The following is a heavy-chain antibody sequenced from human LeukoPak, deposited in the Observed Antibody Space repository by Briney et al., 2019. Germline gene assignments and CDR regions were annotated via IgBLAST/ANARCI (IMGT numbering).Heavy chain of an antibody. Sequence: PGGSLRLSCAASGFTFSSYAMHWVRQAPGKGLEWVAVISYDGSNKYYADSVKGRFTISRDNSKNTLYLQMNSLRAEDTAVYYCARDENYYDSSGQSLDYWGQGTLVTVSS. CDR2: ISYDGSNK. J-gene: IGHJ4*02. CDR1: GFTFSSYA. CDR3: ARDENYYDSSGQSLDY. V-gene: IGHV3-30-3*01. D-gene: IGHD3-22*01.